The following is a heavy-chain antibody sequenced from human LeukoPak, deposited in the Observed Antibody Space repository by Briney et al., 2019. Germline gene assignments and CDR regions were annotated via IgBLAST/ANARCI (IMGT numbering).Heavy chain of an antibody. CDR3: TKTGGPWD. CDR2: VSGSGGST. Sequence: GGSLRLSCAASGITFSSYAMSWVRQAPGKGLEWVSGVSGSGGSTYYADSVKGRFTIYRDNPENTLYLQMNTLRAEDTAVYYCTKTGGPWDWGQGTLVTVSS. J-gene: IGHJ4*02. CDR1: GITFSSYA. V-gene: IGHV3-23*01. D-gene: IGHD7-27*01.